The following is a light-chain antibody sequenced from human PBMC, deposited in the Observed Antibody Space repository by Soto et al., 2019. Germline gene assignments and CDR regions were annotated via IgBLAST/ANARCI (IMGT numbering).Light chain of an antibody. CDR3: CSYAGSGAFV. CDR2: DVT. J-gene: IGLJ1*01. CDR1: SRDVGGYNY. V-gene: IGLV2-11*01. Sequence: QSVLTQPRSVSGSPGPSVTISCTGSSRDVGGYNYVSWYQQHPGKAPKLIIYDVTKRPSGVPDRFSGSKSGNTASLTISGLQAEDEADYHCCSYAGSGAFVFGAGTKVTVL.